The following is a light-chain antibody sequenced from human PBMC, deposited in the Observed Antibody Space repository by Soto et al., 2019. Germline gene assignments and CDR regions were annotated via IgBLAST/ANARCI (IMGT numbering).Light chain of an antibody. CDR1: QSLTNNY. V-gene: IGKV3-20*01. J-gene: IGKJ4*01. Sequence: EIVLTQSPGTLSLSPGERATLSCRASQSLTNNYLAWYQQKPGQAPRLLIYAASSRATGIPDRFSGSGSETDFTLTIIRLEPEDFAVYYSQQYGSSLPVTFGGGTNVEIK. CDR2: AAS. CDR3: QQYGSSLPVT.